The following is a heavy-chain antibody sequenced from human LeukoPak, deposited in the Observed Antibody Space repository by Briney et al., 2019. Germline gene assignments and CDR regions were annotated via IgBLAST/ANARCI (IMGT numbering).Heavy chain of an antibody. CDR3: ARQKADAGYDSPFDL. CDR1: GGTFGSYV. V-gene: IGHV1-69*13. CDR2: IIPMFGTT. J-gene: IGHJ4*02. Sequence: ASVKVYCKASGGTFGSYVINWVRQAPGQGLEWMGGIIPMFGTTHFAQNFQGRVTITADESTSTVFMEVGSLRSEDRAVYYCARQKADAGYDSPFDLWGQGTLVTVSS. D-gene: IGHD5-12*01.